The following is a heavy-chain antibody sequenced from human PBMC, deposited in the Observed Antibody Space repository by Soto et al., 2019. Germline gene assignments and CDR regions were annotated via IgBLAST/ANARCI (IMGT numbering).Heavy chain of an antibody. J-gene: IGHJ6*02. CDR3: ARVKSRAGMDV. V-gene: IGHV3-30-3*01. CDR2: ISYDGSNK. CDR1: GFTFSSYA. Sequence: SLRLSCAASGFTFSSYAMHWVRQAPGKGLEWVAVISYDGSNKYYADSVKGRFTISRDNSKNTLYLQMNSLRAEDTAVYYCARVKSRAGMDVWGQGTTVTVSS.